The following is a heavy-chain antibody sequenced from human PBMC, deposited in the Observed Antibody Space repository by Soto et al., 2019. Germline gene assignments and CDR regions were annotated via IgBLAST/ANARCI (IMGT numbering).Heavy chain of an antibody. V-gene: IGHV1-18*01. J-gene: IGHJ3*02. Sequence: QVQLVHSGAEVKKPGASVKVSCKASGYTFNSYGVSWVRQAPGQGLEWMGWISAYNGHTKYAQKFQGRVTMTTDTSTSTAYLELSTLRSDDTAVYYCARDLSMGGTDASDIWGQGTMVTVSS. D-gene: IGHD3-16*01. CDR2: ISAYNGHT. CDR3: ARDLSMGGTDASDI. CDR1: GYTFNSYG.